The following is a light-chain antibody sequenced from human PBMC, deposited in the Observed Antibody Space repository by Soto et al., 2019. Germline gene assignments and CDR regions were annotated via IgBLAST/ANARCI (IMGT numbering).Light chain of an antibody. Sequence: IVVTQSPGTLSLSRGGGATLSYRASESIVGNFLAWYQQRRGQARRVLIHGASNRATGMPDRFSGRGFGTDLTLTVTRLGPEDFAVYHCEPYRGSPRTFGQGTKVDI. CDR1: ESIVGNF. V-gene: IGKV3-20*01. CDR2: GAS. J-gene: IGKJ1*01. CDR3: EPYRGSPRT.